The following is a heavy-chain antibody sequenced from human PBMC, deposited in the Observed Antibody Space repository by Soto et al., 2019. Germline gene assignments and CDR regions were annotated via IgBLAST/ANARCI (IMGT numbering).Heavy chain of an antibody. J-gene: IGHJ2*01. Sequence: PGGSLRLSCAASGFTFSSYSMNWVRQAPGKGLEWVSSISSSSSYIYYADSVKGRFTISRDNAKNSLYLQMNSLRAEDTAVYYCARDIRFLEWLNPNWYFDLWGRGTLVTVSS. CDR2: ISSSSSYI. CDR1: GFTFSSYS. D-gene: IGHD3-3*01. CDR3: ARDIRFLEWLNPNWYFDL. V-gene: IGHV3-21*01.